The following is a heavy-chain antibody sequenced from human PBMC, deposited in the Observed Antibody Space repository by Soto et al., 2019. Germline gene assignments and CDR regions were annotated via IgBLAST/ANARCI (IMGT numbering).Heavy chain of an antibody. CDR1: GGTFSSYA. CDR2: IIPIFGTA. V-gene: IGHV1-69*06. CDR3: ARDQGLRYFDWLFDY. J-gene: IGHJ4*02. D-gene: IGHD3-9*01. Sequence: GASVKVSCKASGGTFSSYAISWVRQAPGQGLEWMGGIIPIFGTANYAQKFQGRVTITADKSTSTAYMELSSLRAEDTAVYYCARDQGLRYFDWLFDYWGQGTPVTV.